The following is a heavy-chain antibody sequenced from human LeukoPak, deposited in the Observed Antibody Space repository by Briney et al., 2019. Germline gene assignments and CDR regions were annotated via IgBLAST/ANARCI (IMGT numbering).Heavy chain of an antibody. CDR2: ISAYNGNT. CDR3: ARDTGIAAAAPRWFDP. CDR1: GYTFTSYG. J-gene: IGHJ5*02. V-gene: IGHV1-18*04. D-gene: IGHD6-13*01. Sequence: GASVKVPCKASGYTFTSYGISWVRQAPGQGLEWMGWISAYNGNTNYAQKLQGRVTMTTDTSTSTAYMELRSLRSDDTAVYYCARDTGIAAAAPRWFDPWGQGTLVTVSS.